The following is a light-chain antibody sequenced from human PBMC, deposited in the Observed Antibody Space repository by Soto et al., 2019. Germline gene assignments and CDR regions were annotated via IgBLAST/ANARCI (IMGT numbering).Light chain of an antibody. V-gene: IGKV1-6*01. CDR3: LQDYNYPWT. Sequence: AIQLTQSPSSLSASVGDRVTITCRASTGIRTDLSWYQQKPGKVPKFLIYAATSLHSGVPSRFSGSGSGTDFTLTIRSLQPEDFATYYCLQDYNYPWTFGQGTKVDIK. CDR1: TGIRTD. CDR2: AAT. J-gene: IGKJ1*01.